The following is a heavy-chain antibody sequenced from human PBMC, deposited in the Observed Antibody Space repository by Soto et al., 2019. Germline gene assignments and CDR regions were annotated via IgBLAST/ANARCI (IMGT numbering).Heavy chain of an antibody. Sequence: EVQLVESGGGLVQPGGSLRLSCAASGFTFSSYSMNWVRQAPGKGLEWVSYISSSSSTMYYADSVRGRFTISRDNAKNSLYLQMNSLSAEDTAVYYCAIHGSGSRYWGQGTLVTVSS. V-gene: IGHV3-48*01. J-gene: IGHJ4*02. CDR2: ISSSSSTM. CDR3: AIHGSGSRY. D-gene: IGHD3-10*01. CDR1: GFTFSSYS.